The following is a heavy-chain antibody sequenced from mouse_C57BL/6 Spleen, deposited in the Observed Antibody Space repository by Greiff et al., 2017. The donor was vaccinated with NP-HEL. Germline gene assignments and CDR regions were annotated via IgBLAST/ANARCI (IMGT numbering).Heavy chain of an antibody. V-gene: IGHV5-4*01. CDR2: ISDGGSYT. CDR3: AREDSKYYFDY. D-gene: IGHD2-5*01. Sequence: DVKLVESGGGLVKPGGSLKLSCAASGFTFSSYAMSWVRQTPEKRLEWVATISDGGSYTYYPDNVKGRFTISRDNAKNNLYLQMSHLKSEDTAMYYCAREDSKYYFDYWGQGTTLTVSS. J-gene: IGHJ2*01. CDR1: GFTFSSYA.